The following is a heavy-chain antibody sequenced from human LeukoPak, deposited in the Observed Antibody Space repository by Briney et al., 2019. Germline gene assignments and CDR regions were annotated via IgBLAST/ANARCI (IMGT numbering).Heavy chain of an antibody. V-gene: IGHV5-51*01. D-gene: IGHD5-18*01. J-gene: IGHJ6*02. CDR1: GYSFTSYW. Sequence: GESLKISCKGSGYSFTSYWNGWVRQMPGKGLEWMGIIYPGDSDTRYSPSFQGQVTISADKSISTAYLQWSSLKASDTAMYYCARHGAGYSYGYYYYYGMDVWGQGTTVTVSS. CDR3: ARHGAGYSYGYYYYYGMDV. CDR2: IYPGDSDT.